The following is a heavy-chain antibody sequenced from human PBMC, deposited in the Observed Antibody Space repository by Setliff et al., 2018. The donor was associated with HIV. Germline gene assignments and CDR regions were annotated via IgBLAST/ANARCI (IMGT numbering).Heavy chain of an antibody. V-gene: IGHV1-46*01. D-gene: IGHD6-19*01. CDR2: INPSVGST. CDR3: ATAKEHWLTEGGFDF. Sequence: GASVKVSCKASGYILTSHYMHWVRQAPGQGLEWMGIINPSVGSTSYAQKFQGRVTMTRDTSTSTVYMDLSSLRSEDTAVYYCATAKEHWLTEGGFDFWGQGTLVTVSS. CDR1: GYILTSHY. J-gene: IGHJ4*02.